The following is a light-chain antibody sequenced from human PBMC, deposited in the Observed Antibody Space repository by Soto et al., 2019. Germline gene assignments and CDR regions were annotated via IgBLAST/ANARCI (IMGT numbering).Light chain of an antibody. Sequence: QTVVTQEPSLTVSPGGTVTLTCASSTGTVTSDHSANWLQQKPGQAPRALIYSTDTKHSWTPARFSGSLLGGKAALTLSGVQPEDEAEYYCLLYYDGAVVFGGGTKVTVL. V-gene: IGLV7-43*01. J-gene: IGLJ2*01. CDR1: TGTVTSDHS. CDR2: STD. CDR3: LLYYDGAVV.